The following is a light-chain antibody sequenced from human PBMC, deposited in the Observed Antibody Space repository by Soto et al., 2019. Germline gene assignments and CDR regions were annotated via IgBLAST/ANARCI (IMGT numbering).Light chain of an antibody. CDR2: GAS. Sequence: ETVLTQSPGTLSLSPGERATLSCRASQTIRSNYLAWYRQTPGQAPRLLIYGASNRATGIADRFSGSGSGTDFTLIISRLEPEDFALYYCQQYGSSPWTFGQGTKVGLK. J-gene: IGKJ1*01. V-gene: IGKV3-20*01. CDR1: QTIRSNY. CDR3: QQYGSSPWT.